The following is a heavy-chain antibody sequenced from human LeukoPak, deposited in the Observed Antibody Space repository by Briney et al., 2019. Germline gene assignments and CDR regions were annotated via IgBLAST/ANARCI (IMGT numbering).Heavy chain of an antibody. CDR2: MNPNSGNT. Sequence: GASVKVSCKASGYTFTSYDINWVRQATGQGLEWMGWMNPNSGNTGYAQKFQGRVTMTRNTSISTAYMELSSLRSEDTAVYYCARVPSLWFGDDWFDPWGQGTLVTVSS. J-gene: IGHJ5*02. V-gene: IGHV1-8*01. D-gene: IGHD3-10*01. CDR3: ARVPSLWFGDDWFDP. CDR1: GYTFTSYD.